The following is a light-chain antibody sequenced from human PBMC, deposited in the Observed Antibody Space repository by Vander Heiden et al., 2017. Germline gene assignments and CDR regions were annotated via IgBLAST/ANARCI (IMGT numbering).Light chain of an antibody. V-gene: IGKV1-9*01. J-gene: IGKJ4*01. CDR2: AAS. Sequence: DIQLTHSPSFLSASVGDRVTITCRASQGISSYLAWYQQKPGKAPKPLIYAASTLQSGVPSRFSGSGSGTEFTLTISSLQPEDFATYYCQQRNSYPPTFGGGTKVEIK. CDR3: QQRNSYPPT. CDR1: QGISSY.